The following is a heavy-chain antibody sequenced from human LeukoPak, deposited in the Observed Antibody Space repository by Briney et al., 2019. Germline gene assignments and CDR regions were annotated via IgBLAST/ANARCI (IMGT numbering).Heavy chain of an antibody. CDR1: GGSISSGDYY. V-gene: IGHV4-30-4*01. J-gene: IGHJ3*02. CDR3: ASDSRKPYDYVWGSPPIGAFDI. D-gene: IGHD3-16*01. Sequence: SETLSLTCTVSGGSISSGDYYWSWIRQPPGKGLEWIGYIYYSGSTYYNPSLKSRVTISVDTSKNQFSLKLSSVTAADTAVYYCASDSRKPYDYVWGSPPIGAFDIWGQGTMVTVSS. CDR2: IYYSGST.